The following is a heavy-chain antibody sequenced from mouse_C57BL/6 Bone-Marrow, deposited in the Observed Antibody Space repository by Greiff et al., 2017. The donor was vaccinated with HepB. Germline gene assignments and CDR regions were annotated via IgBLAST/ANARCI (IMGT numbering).Heavy chain of an antibody. V-gene: IGHV1-50*01. CDR1: GYTFTSYW. J-gene: IGHJ3*01. CDR3: AISGWFAY. Sequence: QVQLQQPGAELVKPGASVKLSCKASGYTFTSYWMQWVKQRPGQGLEWIGEIDPSDSDTNYNQKFKGKATLTVDKSSSTAYMQLSSLTSEDSAVYYCAISGWFAYWGQGTLVTVSA. CDR2: IDPSDSDT.